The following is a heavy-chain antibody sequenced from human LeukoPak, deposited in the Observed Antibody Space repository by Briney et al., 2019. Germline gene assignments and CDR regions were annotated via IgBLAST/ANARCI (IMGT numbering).Heavy chain of an antibody. D-gene: IGHD1-26*01. J-gene: IGHJ3*02. CDR3: ARPHSGTHGTFHI. V-gene: IGHV3-30*01. CDR2: ISYDGSDQ. Sequence: GGSLRLSCAASGFTFTTYAIHWLRQAPGKGPEWVARISYDGSDQCYADSVKGRFTISRDDPKNTVFLQMNSLRLEDTATYYCARPHSGTHGTFHIWGQGTVVTVSS. CDR1: GFTFTTYA.